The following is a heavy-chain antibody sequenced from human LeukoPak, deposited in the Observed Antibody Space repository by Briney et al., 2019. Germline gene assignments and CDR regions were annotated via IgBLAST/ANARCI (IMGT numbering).Heavy chain of an antibody. D-gene: IGHD3-22*01. CDR3: VRDWIVAARGSPIGNAFDI. Sequence: VGSLRLSCAASGFTFSSYSMNWVRQAPGKGLEWVSSIRTSSTYIYYADSVKGRFTLSRDDAKNSLDLQMNGLRAEDTAVYYCVRDWIVAARGSPIGNAFDIWGQGTMVTVSS. V-gene: IGHV3-21*01. J-gene: IGHJ3*02. CDR1: GFTFSSYS. CDR2: IRTSSTYI.